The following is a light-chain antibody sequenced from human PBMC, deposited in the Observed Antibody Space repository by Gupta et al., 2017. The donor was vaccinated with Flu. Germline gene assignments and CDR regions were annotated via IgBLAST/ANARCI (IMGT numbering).Light chain of an antibody. CDR3: LLSYSGARV. CDR1: TGAVTSGHY. Sequence: QAVVTQEPSLPVSPGETVTLTCGSNTGAVTSGHYPYWFQQKPGQAPRTLIYVTNKKHSWTPARFSGSLLGGKAALTLSGAQPEDEAEYYCLLSYSGARVFGGGTKLTVL. J-gene: IGLJ3*02. V-gene: IGLV7-46*01. CDR2: VTN.